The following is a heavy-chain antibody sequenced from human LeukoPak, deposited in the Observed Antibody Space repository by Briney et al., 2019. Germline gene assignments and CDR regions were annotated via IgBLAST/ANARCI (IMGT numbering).Heavy chain of an antibody. CDR2: IYHSGST. V-gene: IGHV4-30-2*01. Sequence: SQTLSLTCAVSGGSISSGGYSWSWLRQPPGRGLEWIGYIYHSGSTYYNPSLKSRVTISVDRSKNQFSLKLSSVTAADTAVYYCARHAIFGVVISPYNWFDPWGQGTLVTVSS. J-gene: IGHJ5*02. D-gene: IGHD3-3*01. CDR1: GGSISSGGYS. CDR3: ARHAIFGVVISPYNWFDP.